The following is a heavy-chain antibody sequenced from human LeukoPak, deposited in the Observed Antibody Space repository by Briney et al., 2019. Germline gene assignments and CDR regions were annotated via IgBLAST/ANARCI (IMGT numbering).Heavy chain of an antibody. Sequence: ASVKVSCKTSGYTFTGYYIHWVRQAPGQGLEWMGWINPNSGGTNYAQKFQGRVTMTRDTSLSTAYMELSRLRSDDTAVYYCARDYYDSSGYYFDYWGQGTLVTVSS. J-gene: IGHJ4*02. CDR1: GYTFTGYY. D-gene: IGHD3-22*01. CDR3: ARDYYDSSGYYFDY. CDR2: INPNSGGT. V-gene: IGHV1-2*02.